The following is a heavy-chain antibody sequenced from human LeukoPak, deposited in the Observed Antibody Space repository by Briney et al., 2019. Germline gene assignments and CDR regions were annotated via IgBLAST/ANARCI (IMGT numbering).Heavy chain of an antibody. CDR3: ARAGADYGADAFDI. D-gene: IGHD4-17*01. CDR1: GGTFSSYA. V-gene: IGHV1-69*13. CDR2: IIPIFGTA. Sequence: SVKVSCKASGGTFSSYAIRWVRQAPGQGLEWMGGIIPIFGTANYAQKFQGRVTITADESTSTAYMELSSLRSEDTAVYYCARAGADYGADAFDIWGQGTMVTVSS. J-gene: IGHJ3*02.